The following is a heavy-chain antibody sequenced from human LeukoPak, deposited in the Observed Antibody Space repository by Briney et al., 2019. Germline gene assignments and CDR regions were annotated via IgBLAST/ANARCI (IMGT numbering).Heavy chain of an antibody. CDR3: AKDGLAGRFDSSVPGIYDGLDV. Sequence: GGSLRLSCAASGFMFSTYGMHWVRQAPGKGLEWVAVISYDGQNKYYGDSVRGRFTIARDNSKNTLHLQMNSLRREDTAMYYCAKDGLAGRFDSSVPGIYDGLDVWGQGTTVTVSS. V-gene: IGHV3-30*18. J-gene: IGHJ6*02. D-gene: IGHD6-19*01. CDR2: ISYDGQNK. CDR1: GFMFSTYG.